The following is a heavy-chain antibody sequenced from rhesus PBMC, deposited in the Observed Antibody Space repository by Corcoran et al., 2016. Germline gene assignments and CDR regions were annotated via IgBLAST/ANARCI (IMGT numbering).Heavy chain of an antibody. CDR2: IYGRGGST. CDR3: ARHLIRASWDV. D-gene: IGHD3-16*01. V-gene: IGHV4-160*01. Sequence: QVQLQESGPGLVKPSETLSLTCAVSGGSISSNYWSWIRQAPGKGLEWIGRIYGRGGSTDDNPARNSRDNISTETSKNQFSLKLSSVTAADTAVYYCARHLIRASWDVWGRGVLVTVSS. J-gene: IGHJ5-2*02. CDR1: GGSISSNY.